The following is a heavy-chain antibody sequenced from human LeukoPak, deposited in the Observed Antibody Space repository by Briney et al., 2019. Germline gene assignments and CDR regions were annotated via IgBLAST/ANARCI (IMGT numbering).Heavy chain of an antibody. D-gene: IGHD1-14*01. CDR3: AKPGEPSNYYFDY. Sequence: GGSLRLSCEASGFTVSGDYMSWVRQAPGKGLEWVSTVRVNGRSTYYADSVKGRFTISRDDSKNTLYLQMNSLRAEDTALYYCAKPGEPSNYYFDYWGQGALVTVSS. CDR2: VRVNGRST. CDR1: GFTVSGDY. J-gene: IGHJ4*02. V-gene: IGHV3-23*01.